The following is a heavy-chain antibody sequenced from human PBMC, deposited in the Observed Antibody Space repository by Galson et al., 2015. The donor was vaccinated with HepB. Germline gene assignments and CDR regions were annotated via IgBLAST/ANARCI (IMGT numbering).Heavy chain of an antibody. V-gene: IGHV3-30*18. J-gene: IGHJ4*02. CDR3: AKMLGSGSLDYFDY. CDR2: ISYDGYNK. CDR1: GLIFSSYG. D-gene: IGHD1-26*01. Sequence: SLRLSCAASGLIFSSYGMHWVRQAPGKGLEWVAVISYDGYNKYYADSVKGRFPISRDNSKNTLFLQMISLRAEDTAVYYCAKMLGSGSLDYFDYWGQGTLVTVSS.